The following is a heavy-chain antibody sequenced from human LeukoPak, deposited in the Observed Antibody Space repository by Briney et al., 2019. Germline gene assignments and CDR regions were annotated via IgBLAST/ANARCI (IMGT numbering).Heavy chain of an antibody. CDR1: GFTFSSYA. J-gene: IGHJ4*02. CDR3: AKDRTHYDSRGLYYFDY. Sequence: HPGGSLRLSCAASGFTFSSYAMSWVCQAPGKGLEWVSAISGSGGSTYYADSVKGRFTISRDNSKNTLYLQMNSLRAEDTAVYYCAKDRTHYDSRGLYYFDYWGQGTLVTVSS. V-gene: IGHV3-23*01. D-gene: IGHD3-22*01. CDR2: ISGSGGST.